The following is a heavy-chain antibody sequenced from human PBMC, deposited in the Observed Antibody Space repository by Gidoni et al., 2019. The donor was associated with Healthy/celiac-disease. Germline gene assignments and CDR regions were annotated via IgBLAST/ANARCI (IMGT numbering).Heavy chain of an antibody. CDR3: ARQRDSGWYPYYFDY. J-gene: IGHJ4*02. CDR2: IYSGGST. D-gene: IGHD6-19*01. V-gene: IGHV3-53*01. Sequence: EVQLVESGGGLIQPGGSLRRSCAASGFTVSSNYMSWVRQAPGTGLEGVSVIYSGGSTYYADSVKGRFTISRDNSKNTLYLQMNSLRAEDTAVYYCARQRDSGWYPYYFDYWGQGTLVTVSS. CDR1: GFTVSSNY.